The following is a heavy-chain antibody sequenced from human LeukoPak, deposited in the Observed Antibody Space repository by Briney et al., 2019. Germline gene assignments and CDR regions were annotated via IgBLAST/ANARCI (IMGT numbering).Heavy chain of an antibody. D-gene: IGHD2-15*01. CDR2: IRSKTSSYVT. CDR1: GFTFSGSA. V-gene: IGHV3-73*01. Sequence: GGSLRLSCAASGFTFSGSAMHWVRQASGKGLEWVGRIRSKTSSYVTAYTASVKGRFTISRDDSKNTAYLQMNSLKTEDTAVYYCTVNYCSGGSCYMLWGQGTLVTVSS. CDR3: TVNYCSGGSCYML. J-gene: IGHJ4*02.